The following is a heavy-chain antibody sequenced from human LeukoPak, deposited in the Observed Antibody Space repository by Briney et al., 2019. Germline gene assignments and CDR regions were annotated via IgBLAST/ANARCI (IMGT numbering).Heavy chain of an antibody. Sequence: ASVKVSCKASGGTFSSYAISWVRQAPGQGLEWMGWINTNTGNPTYAQGFTGRFVLSLDTSVSTAYLQISSLKAEDTAVYYCGRDPRLGIRGYTYGYIDHWGQGTLLTVAS. D-gene: IGHD5-18*01. CDR2: INTNTGNP. J-gene: IGHJ4*02. V-gene: IGHV7-4-1*02. CDR3: GRDPRLGIRGYTYGYIDH. CDR1: GGTFSSYA.